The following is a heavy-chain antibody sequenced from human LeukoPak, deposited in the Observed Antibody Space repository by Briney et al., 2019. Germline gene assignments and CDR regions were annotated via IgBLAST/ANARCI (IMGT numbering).Heavy chain of an antibody. V-gene: IGHV1-18*01. Sequence: ASVKVSCKASGYTFTSYGISWVRQAPGQGLEWMGWISAYNGNTNYAQKLQGRVTMTTDTSTSTAYMELRSLRSDDTAAYYCAWENRDGYNKDYWGQGTLVTVSS. CDR3: AWENRDGYNKDY. CDR1: GYTFTSYG. CDR2: ISAYNGNT. J-gene: IGHJ4*02. D-gene: IGHD5-24*01.